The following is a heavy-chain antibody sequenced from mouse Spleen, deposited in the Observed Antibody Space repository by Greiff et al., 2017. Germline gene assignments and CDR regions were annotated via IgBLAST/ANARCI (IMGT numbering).Heavy chain of an antibody. D-gene: IGHD1-1*01. CDR2: INYDGSST. CDR1: GFTFSDYY. J-gene: IGHJ1*03. Sequence: EVKLVESEGGLVQPGSSMKLSCTASGFTFSDYYMAWVRQVPEKGLEWVANINYDGSSTYYLDSLKSRFIISRDNAKNILYLQMSSLKSEDTATYYCAREGGGRYWYFDVWGTGTTVTVSS. CDR3: AREGGGRYWYFDV. V-gene: IGHV5-16*01.